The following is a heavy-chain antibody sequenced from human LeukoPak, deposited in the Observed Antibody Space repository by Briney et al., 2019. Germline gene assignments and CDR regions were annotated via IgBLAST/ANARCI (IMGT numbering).Heavy chain of an antibody. V-gene: IGHV3-74*01. CDR1: GFTFSNYW. CDR3: ARDRYPAAGEFDY. D-gene: IGHD2-2*01. Sequence: HPGGSLRLSCAASGFTFSNYWMHWVRQAPGKGLVWVSRLDTDGSDTSYADSVKGRFTISRDNAKNTLYLQMNNLRAEDTAMYYCARDRYPAAGEFDYWGQGTLVTVSS. J-gene: IGHJ4*02. CDR2: LDTDGSDT.